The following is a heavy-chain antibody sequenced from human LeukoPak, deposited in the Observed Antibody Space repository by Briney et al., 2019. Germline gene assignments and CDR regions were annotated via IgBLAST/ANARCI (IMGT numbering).Heavy chain of an antibody. CDR3: ARELSRNGYNYRPVDY. J-gene: IGHJ4*02. Sequence: GGSLRLSCAASGFTFSSYEMNWVRQAPGKGLEWVSYISRSGKAIYYADSVKGRFTISRDNAKSTLYLQMNSLRAEDTALYYCARELSRNGYNYRPVDYWGQGTLVAVSS. D-gene: IGHD5-24*01. V-gene: IGHV3-48*03. CDR1: GFTFSSYE. CDR2: ISRSGKAI.